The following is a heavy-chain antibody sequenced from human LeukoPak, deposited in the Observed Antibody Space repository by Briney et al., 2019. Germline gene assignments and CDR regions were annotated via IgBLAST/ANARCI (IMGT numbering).Heavy chain of an antibody. V-gene: IGHV4-30-4*01. Sequence: PSQTLSLTCTVSGGSISSGDYYWTWIRQPPGKGLEWIGYIYYSGNTHYNPSLKSRVSISVDTAKSQFSLNLSSVTAADTAVYYCARDQNKYDSSGYYYYQYGMDVWGQGTTVTVSS. D-gene: IGHD3-22*01. CDR1: GGSISSGDYY. CDR3: ARDQNKYDSSGYYYYQYGMDV. CDR2: IYYSGNT. J-gene: IGHJ6*02.